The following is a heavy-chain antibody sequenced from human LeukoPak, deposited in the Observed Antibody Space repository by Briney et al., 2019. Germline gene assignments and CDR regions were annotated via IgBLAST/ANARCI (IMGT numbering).Heavy chain of an antibody. Sequence: PSETLSLTCAVYGGSFSGYYWSWIRQPPGKGLEWIGEINHSGSTNYNPSLKSRVTISVDTSKNQFSLKLSSVTAADTAVYYCARSSHRDIVVVPAARRWFDPWGQGTLVTVSS. D-gene: IGHD2-2*01. CDR2: INHSGST. CDR3: ARSSHRDIVVVPAARRWFDP. CDR1: GGSFSGYY. J-gene: IGHJ5*02. V-gene: IGHV4-34*01.